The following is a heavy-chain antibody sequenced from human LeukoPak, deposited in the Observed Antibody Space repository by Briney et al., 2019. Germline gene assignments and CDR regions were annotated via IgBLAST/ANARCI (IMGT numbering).Heavy chain of an antibody. D-gene: IGHD3-16*01. V-gene: IGHV3-30-3*02. CDR3: AKSIGGGPYFYGLDI. CDR2: IWYDGSIK. J-gene: IGHJ6*04. CDR1: GFSFSAEA. Sequence: PGGSLRLSCAASGFSFSAEAMHWVRQAPGKGLEWVSVIWYDGSIKYYAESVRGRFTISRDNSKNTVSLQMNSLRTEDTAVYYCAKSIGGGPYFYGLDIWGEGTTVTVSS.